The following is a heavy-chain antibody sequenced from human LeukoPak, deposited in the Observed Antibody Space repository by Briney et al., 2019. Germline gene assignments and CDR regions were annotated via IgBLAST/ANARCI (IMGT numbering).Heavy chain of an antibody. Sequence: GASVKVSCKASGYTFTGYYMHWVRQAPGQGLEWMGGIIPIFGTTNYAQKFQGRVTITADESTSTVYMELSSLRSEDTAVYYCASANSSSWSDFDYWGQGTLVTVSS. J-gene: IGHJ4*02. V-gene: IGHV1-69*13. CDR1: GYTFTGYY. CDR3: ASANSSSWSDFDY. CDR2: IIPIFGTT. D-gene: IGHD6-13*01.